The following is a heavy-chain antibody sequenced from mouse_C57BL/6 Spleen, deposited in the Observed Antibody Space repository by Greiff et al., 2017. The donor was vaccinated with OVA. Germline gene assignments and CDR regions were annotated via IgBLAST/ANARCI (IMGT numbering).Heavy chain of an antibody. CDR2: IDPNSGGT. CDR3: ARWRWADDGYFFFDY. D-gene: IGHD2-3*01. V-gene: IGHV1-72*01. CDR1: GYTFTSYW. J-gene: IGHJ2*01. Sequence: QVQLQQPGAELVKPGASVKPSCKASGYTFTSYWMHWVKQRPGRGLEWIGRIDPNSGGTKYNEKFKSKATLTVDKPSSTAYMQLSSLTSEDSAVYYCARWRWADDGYFFFDYWGQGTTLTVSS.